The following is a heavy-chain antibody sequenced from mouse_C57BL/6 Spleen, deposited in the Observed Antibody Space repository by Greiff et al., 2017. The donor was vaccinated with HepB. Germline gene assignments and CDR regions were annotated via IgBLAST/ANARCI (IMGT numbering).Heavy chain of an antibody. V-gene: IGHV1-81*01. D-gene: IGHD1-1*01. Sequence: VQLQQSGAELARPGASVKLSCKASGYTFTSYGISWVKQRTGQGLEWIGEIYPRSGNTYYNEKFKGKATLTADKSSSAAYMELRSLTSEDSAVYFCAREDYGSMYYFDYWGQGTTLTVSS. CDR1: GYTFTSYG. CDR3: AREDYGSMYYFDY. J-gene: IGHJ2*01. CDR2: IYPRSGNT.